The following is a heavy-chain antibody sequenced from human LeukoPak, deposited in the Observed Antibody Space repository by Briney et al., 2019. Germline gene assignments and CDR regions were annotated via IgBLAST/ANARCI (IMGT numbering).Heavy chain of an antibody. D-gene: IGHD5-12*01. CDR3: AREGVATDDYYGMDV. V-gene: IGHV1-2*02. CDR2: INPNSGGT. CDR1: GYTFTGYC. J-gene: IGHJ6*02. Sequence: ASVKVSCKASGYTFTGYCMHWVRQAPGQGLEWMGWINPNSGGTNYAQKFQGRVTMTRDTSISTAYMELSRLRSDDTAVYYCAREGVATDDYYGMDVWGQGTTVTVSS.